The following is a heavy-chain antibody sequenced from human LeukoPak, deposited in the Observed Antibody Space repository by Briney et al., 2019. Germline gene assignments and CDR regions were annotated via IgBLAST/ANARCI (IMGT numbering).Heavy chain of an antibody. CDR2: IYYSGST. CDR1: GGSISSSSYY. Sequence: SETLSLTCTVSGGSISSSSYYWGWIRQPPGTGLEWIGSIYYSGSTYYNPSLKSRVTISVDTSKNQFSLKLSSVTAADTAVYYCARLGDGDYFDYWGQGTLVTVSS. J-gene: IGHJ4*02. V-gene: IGHV4-39*01. CDR3: ARLGDGDYFDY. D-gene: IGHD3-10*01.